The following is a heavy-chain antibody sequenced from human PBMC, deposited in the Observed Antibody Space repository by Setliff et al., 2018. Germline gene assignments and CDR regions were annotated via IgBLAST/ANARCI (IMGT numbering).Heavy chain of an antibody. V-gene: IGHV4-31*03. CDR1: GGSISSGGYY. CDR3: ARVARVVLSRNAFDI. J-gene: IGHJ3*02. CDR2: IYYSGST. Sequence: SETLSLTCTVSGGSISSGGYYWSWICQHPGKGLEWIGYIYYSGSTYYNPSLKSRVTISVDTSKNQFSLKLSSVTAADTAVYYCARVARVVLSRNAFDIWGQGTMVTVSS. D-gene: IGHD2-2*01.